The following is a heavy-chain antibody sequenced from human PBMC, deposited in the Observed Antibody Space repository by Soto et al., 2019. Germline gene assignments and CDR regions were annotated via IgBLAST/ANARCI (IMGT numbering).Heavy chain of an antibody. D-gene: IGHD3-10*01. CDR1: GGSISSSSYY. CDR2: IYYSGST. V-gene: IGHV4-39*01. Sequence: QLQLQESGPGLVKPSETLSLTCTVSGGSISSSSYYWGWIRQPPGKGLEWIGRIYYSGSTYYNPSLKSRVTIYVDTSKNQFSLKLSSVTAADTAVYYCARHRTMDRGVIIPGHKNNWFDPWGQGTLVTVSS. J-gene: IGHJ5*02. CDR3: ARHRTMDRGVIIPGHKNNWFDP.